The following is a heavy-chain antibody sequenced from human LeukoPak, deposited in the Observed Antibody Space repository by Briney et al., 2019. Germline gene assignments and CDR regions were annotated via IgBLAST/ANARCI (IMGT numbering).Heavy chain of an antibody. Sequence: PGGSLRLSCAAPGFTFAAFGMTWVRHAPGKGLEWVSAIRGDAGSSVYADSVKGRFTFSRDNAKNSLYLQMNSLRVEDTALYYLTRVWAWGSGNYFDIWGQGTRVTVSS. V-gene: IGHV3-20*04. CDR2: IRGDAGSS. D-gene: IGHD7-27*01. J-gene: IGHJ4*02. CDR3: TRVWAWGSGNYFDI. CDR1: GFTFAAFG.